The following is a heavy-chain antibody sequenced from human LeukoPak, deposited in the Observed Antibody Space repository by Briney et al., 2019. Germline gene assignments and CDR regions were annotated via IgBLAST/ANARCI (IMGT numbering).Heavy chain of an antibody. CDR1: GFTFSSYS. D-gene: IGHD3-22*01. V-gene: IGHV3-23*01. CDR2: ISGSGADT. J-gene: IGHJ4*02. CDR3: AKDSSGYYPYYFDY. Sequence: GGSLRLSCAASGFTFSSYSMSWVRQAPGKGLEWVSVISGSGADTFYADSVKGRFTISRDNSKNTLNLQMNSLRAEDTAVYYCAKDSSGYYPYYFDYWGQGTLVTVSS.